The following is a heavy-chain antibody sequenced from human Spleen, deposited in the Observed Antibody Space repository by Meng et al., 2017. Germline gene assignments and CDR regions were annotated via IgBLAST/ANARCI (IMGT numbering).Heavy chain of an antibody. D-gene: IGHD5-12*01. J-gene: IGHJ6*02. CDR3: ARDGIVATMYYYYYGMDV. V-gene: IGHV3-23*01. CDR1: GFTFDTYA. CDR2: LGGGDDI. Sequence: GGSLRLSCAASGFTFDTYAMSWVRQAPGKGLEWVSSLGGGDDIFYADSVKGRFTISRDNSKNTLYLQMNSLRAEDTAVYYCARDGIVATMYYYYYGMDVWGQGTMVTVSS.